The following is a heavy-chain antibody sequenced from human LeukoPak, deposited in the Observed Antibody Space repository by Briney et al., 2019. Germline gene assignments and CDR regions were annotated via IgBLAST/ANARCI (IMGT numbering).Heavy chain of an antibody. Sequence: LTGGSLRLSCAASGFTFSSNIMSWVRQAPGKGLEWVSGISGSGGTTYYAESVKGRFTISRDNSKNTLYLQMNSLRAEDTAVYYCAKDNPPAVPAAMGGYYFDYWGQGTLVTVSS. J-gene: IGHJ4*02. CDR2: ISGSGGTT. CDR3: AKDNPPAVPAAMGGYYFDY. D-gene: IGHD2-2*01. V-gene: IGHV3-23*01. CDR1: GFTFSSNI.